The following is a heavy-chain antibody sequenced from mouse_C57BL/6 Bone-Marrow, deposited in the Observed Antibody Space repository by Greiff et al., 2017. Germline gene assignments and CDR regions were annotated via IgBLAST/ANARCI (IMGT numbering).Heavy chain of an antibody. CDR1: GFSLTSYG. V-gene: IGHV2-2*01. Sequence: VQGVESGPGLVQPSQSLSITCTVSGFSLTSYGVHWVRQSPGKGLEWLGVIWSGRSTDYNAAFISRLSISKDNSKSQVFFKMNSLQADDTAIYYCARGLLRCALDYWGQGTTLTVSS. J-gene: IGHJ2*01. CDR2: IWSGRST. CDR3: ARGLLRCALDY. D-gene: IGHD1-1*01.